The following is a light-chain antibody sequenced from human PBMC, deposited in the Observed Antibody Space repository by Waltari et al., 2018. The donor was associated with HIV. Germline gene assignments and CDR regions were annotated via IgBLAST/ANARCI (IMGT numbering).Light chain of an antibody. J-gene: IGLJ2*01. CDR1: YGSIARYY. Sequence: FMLTQPPSVSDSPRQTVTLSCTRRYGSIARYYLQSSHHLPSSSPTTVIYEDRQRPSGVPERFSGSTDTSSNSASLTISGLRPEDEADYICQSYDDNNHIIFGGGTKLTVL. V-gene: IGLV6-57*01. CDR3: QSYDDNNHII. CDR2: EDR.